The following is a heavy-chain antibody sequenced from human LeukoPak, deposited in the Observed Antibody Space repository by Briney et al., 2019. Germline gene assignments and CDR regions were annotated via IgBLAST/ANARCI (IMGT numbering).Heavy chain of an antibody. CDR1: GFTFSSYA. CDR3: ARCYDSSGYFYGPTGY. CDR2: ISYDGSNK. J-gene: IGHJ4*02. D-gene: IGHD3-22*01. Sequence: GGSLRLSCAASGFTFSSYAMHWVRQAPGKGLEWVAVISYDGSNKYYADSVKGRFTISRDNSKNTLYLQMNSLRAEDTAVYYCARCYDSSGYFYGPTGYWGQGTLVTVSS. V-gene: IGHV3-30*04.